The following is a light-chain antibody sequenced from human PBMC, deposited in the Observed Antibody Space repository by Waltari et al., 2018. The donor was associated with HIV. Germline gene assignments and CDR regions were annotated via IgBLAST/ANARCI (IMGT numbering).Light chain of an antibody. CDR2: GAS. Sequence: EIVLTQSPGTLSLSPGERATLSCRASQSVRNNYLVWYQKTPGQAPRLLIDGASSRATGIPDRFSGSGSGKDFTLTISRLEPEDFAMFYCQQYGSSPLTFGQGTRLEIK. J-gene: IGKJ5*01. V-gene: IGKV3-20*01. CDR3: QQYGSSPLT. CDR1: QSVRNNY.